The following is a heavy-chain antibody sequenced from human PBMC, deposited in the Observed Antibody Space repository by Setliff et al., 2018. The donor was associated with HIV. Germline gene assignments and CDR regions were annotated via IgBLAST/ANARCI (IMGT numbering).Heavy chain of an antibody. Sequence: GGSLRLSCAASGFTFSSYGMHWVRQAPGKGLEWVAFIRYDGSNKYYADSVKGRFSISRDQSKNTLYLQMTRLRTEDTSMYYCARDFSWATDSWGQGTLVTVSS. CDR3: ARDFSWATDS. V-gene: IGHV3-30*02. CDR2: IRYDGSNK. CDR1: GFTFSSYG. J-gene: IGHJ4*02. D-gene: IGHD2-15*01.